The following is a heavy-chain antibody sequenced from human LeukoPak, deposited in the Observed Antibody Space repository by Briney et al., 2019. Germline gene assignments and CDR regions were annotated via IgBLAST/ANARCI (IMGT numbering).Heavy chain of an antibody. CDR3: ARGFCSGGACYWFDP. CDR2: IYDTGST. J-gene: IGHJ5*02. CDR1: GGSINTYY. D-gene: IGHD2-15*01. Sequence: SETLSLTCTVSGGSINTYYWTWIRQPPGKGLEYIGYIYDTGSTNYNPSLKSRLTMPLDTSKNQFSLKLNSVTSADTAVYYCARGFCSGGACYWFDPWGQGTLVTVSS. V-gene: IGHV4-59*01.